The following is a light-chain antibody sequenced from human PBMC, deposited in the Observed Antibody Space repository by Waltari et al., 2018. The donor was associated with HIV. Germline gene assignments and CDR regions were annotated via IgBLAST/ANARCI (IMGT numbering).Light chain of an antibody. CDR3: GADHGSGSNFVRV. Sequence: QPVLTQPPSASASLGASVTLTCTLSSGHSNYKVAWYQQRPGKGPRFVMRVGPGGIVGSKGDGIPDHFSVLGSGLNRYLTIKNIQEEDESDYHCGADHGSGSNFVRVFGGGTKLTVL. J-gene: IGLJ3*02. CDR1: SGHSNYK. V-gene: IGLV9-49*01. CDR2: VGPGGIVG.